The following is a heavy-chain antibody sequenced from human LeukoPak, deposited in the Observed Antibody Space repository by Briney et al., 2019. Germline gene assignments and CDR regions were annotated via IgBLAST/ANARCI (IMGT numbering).Heavy chain of an antibody. CDR2: IYYSGST. V-gene: IGHV4-61*05. J-gene: IGHJ4*02. Sequence: PSETLSLTCTVSGGSISSSSYYWGWIRQPPGKGLEWIGYIYYSGSTNYNPSLKSRVTISVDTSKNQFSLKLSSVTAADTAVYYCARSINFDYWGQGTLVTVSS. D-gene: IGHD6-6*01. CDR1: GGSISSSSYY. CDR3: ARSINFDY.